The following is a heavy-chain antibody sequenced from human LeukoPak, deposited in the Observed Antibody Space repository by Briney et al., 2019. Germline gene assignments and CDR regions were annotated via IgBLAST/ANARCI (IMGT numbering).Heavy chain of an antibody. J-gene: IGHJ4*02. CDR3: ARESRASRDFDY. V-gene: IGHV4-59*01. CDR1: GGSISSYY. Sequence: SETLSLTCTVSGGSISSYYWSWIRQPPGKGLEWIGYIYSSGTTAYNPSLKSRVTISVDTPKNQFSLKLSSVTAADTAMHYCARESRASRDFDYWGQGTLVSISS. CDR2: IYSSGTT. D-gene: IGHD2-2*01.